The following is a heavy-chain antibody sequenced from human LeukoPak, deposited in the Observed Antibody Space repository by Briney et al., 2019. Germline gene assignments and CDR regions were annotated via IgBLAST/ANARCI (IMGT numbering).Heavy chain of an antibody. V-gene: IGHV1-18*01. CDR2: ISGYNAIT. J-gene: IGHJ3*02. CDR1: GYTFTSYG. Sequence: GASVKVSCNASGYTFTSYGIGWVRHAPGQGLGWMGWISGYNAITETAQKVQGRLTLTTDTATSTEYMELRTLRSDAKAVYYCAREGGYIDWPQASDICGRGKIVMVS. CDR3: AREGGYIDWPQASDI. D-gene: IGHD3-9*01.